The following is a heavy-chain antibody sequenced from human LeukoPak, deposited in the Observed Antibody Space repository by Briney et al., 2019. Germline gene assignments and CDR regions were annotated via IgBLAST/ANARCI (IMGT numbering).Heavy chain of an antibody. CDR3: ARGRLIVATEGYYGMDV. Sequence: SETLSLTCAVYGGSFSGYYWSWIRQPPGKGLEWIGEINHSGSTNYNPSLKSRVTISVDTSKNQFSLKLSSVTAADTAVYYCARGRLIVATEGYYGMDVWGQGITVTVSS. CDR2: INHSGST. J-gene: IGHJ6*02. V-gene: IGHV4-34*01. D-gene: IGHD5-12*01. CDR1: GGSFSGYY.